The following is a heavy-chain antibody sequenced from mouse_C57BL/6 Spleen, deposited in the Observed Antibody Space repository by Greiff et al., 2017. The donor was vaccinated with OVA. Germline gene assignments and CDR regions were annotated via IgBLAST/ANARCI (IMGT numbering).Heavy chain of an antibody. V-gene: IGHV1-64*01. Sequence: VQLQQPGAELVKPGASVKGAVKSSGYTFTSYWMHWVRQRPGQGLEWIGMIHPNSGSTNYNEKFKSKATLTVDKSSSTAYMQLSSLTSEDSAVYYCARGEDGYDGDWGEGTTLTVSS. CDR3: ARGEDGYDGD. CDR1: GYTFTSYW. J-gene: IGHJ2*01. D-gene: IGHD2-2*01. CDR2: IHPNSGST.